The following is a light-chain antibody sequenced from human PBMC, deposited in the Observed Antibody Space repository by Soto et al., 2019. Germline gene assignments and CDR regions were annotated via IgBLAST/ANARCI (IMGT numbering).Light chain of an antibody. J-gene: IGKJ1*01. CDR1: QSISSW. V-gene: IGKV1-5*03. CDR3: QQYSSSST. Sequence: DIQMTQSPSTVSASIGGRGIITCRASQSISSWLAWYQQKPGKAPKLLIYKASSLQSGVPARFSGRGSGTQFTLTISSLQPDDFASYYCQQYSSSSTFGQGTKVEMK. CDR2: KAS.